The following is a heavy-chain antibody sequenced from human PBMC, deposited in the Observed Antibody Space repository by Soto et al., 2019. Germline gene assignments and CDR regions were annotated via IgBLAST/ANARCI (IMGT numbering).Heavy chain of an antibody. V-gene: IGHV4-31*03. D-gene: IGHD2-15*01. Sequence: SETLSLTCTVSGGSISSGGYYWSWICQHPGKGLEWIGYIYYSGSTYYNPSLKSRVTISVDTSKNQFSLKLSSVTAADTAVYYCARVVVAWSYTFDIWGQGTMVTVSS. CDR1: GGSISSGGYY. J-gene: IGHJ3*02. CDR3: ARVVVAWSYTFDI. CDR2: IYYSGST.